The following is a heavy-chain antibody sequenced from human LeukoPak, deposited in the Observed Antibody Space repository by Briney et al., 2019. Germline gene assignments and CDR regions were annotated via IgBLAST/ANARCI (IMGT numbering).Heavy chain of an antibody. CDR3: ARSGSRGDASDI. V-gene: IGHV3-7*03. CDR2: IKQDGSDK. Sequence: GGSLRLSCAASGFTFSSYWMSWVRQAPGKGLEWVANIKQDGSDKYYVDSVKGRFTISRDNAKNSLYLQISSLRAEDTGVYYCARSGSRGDASDIWGQGTMVTASS. J-gene: IGHJ3*02. CDR1: GFTFSSYW. D-gene: IGHD3-22*01.